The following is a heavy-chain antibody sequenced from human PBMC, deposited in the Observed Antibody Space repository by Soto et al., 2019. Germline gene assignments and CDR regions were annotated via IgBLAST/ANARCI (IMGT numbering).Heavy chain of an antibody. CDR2: IYYSGST. D-gene: IGHD2-2*01. CDR3: GSRPDLNFDY. J-gene: IGHJ4*02. V-gene: IGHV4-59*01. Sequence: PSETLSLTCTVXGGSISSYYWSWIRQPPGKGLEWIGYIYYSGSTNYNPSLKSRVTISVDTSKNQFSLKLISVTAADTAVYYCGSRPDLNFDYWGLGTLVTVSS. CDR1: GGSISSYY.